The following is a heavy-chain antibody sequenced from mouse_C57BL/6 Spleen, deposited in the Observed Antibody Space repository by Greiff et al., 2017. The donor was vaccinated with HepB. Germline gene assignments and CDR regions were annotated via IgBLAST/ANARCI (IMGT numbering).Heavy chain of an antibody. CDR1: GYAFSSSW. CDR3: ARNSNLDY. J-gene: IGHJ2*01. D-gene: IGHD2-5*01. CDR2: IYPGDGDT. Sequence: QVQLQQSGPELVKPGASVKISCKASGYAFSSSWMNWVKQRPGKGLEWIGRIYPGDGDTNYNGKFKGKATLTADKSSSTAYMQLSSLTSEDSAVYFCARNSNLDYWGQGTTLTVSS. V-gene: IGHV1-82*01.